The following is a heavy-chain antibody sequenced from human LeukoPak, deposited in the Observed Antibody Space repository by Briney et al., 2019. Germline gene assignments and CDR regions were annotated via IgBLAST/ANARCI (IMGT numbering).Heavy chain of an antibody. V-gene: IGHV3-74*01. CDR3: AKGPPTSSGLDY. CDR1: GFTFSSYW. CDR2: IKSDGSTT. J-gene: IGHJ4*02. Sequence: PGGSLRLSCAASGFTFSSYWMHWVRQAPGRGLVWVSRIKSDGSTTTYADSVKGRFTISRDNSKNTLYLQMNSLRAEDTAVYYCAKGPPTSSGLDYWGQGTLVTVSS. D-gene: IGHD6-19*01.